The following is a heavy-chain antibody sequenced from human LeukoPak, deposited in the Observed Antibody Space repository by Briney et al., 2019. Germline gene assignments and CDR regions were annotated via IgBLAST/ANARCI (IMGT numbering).Heavy chain of an antibody. CDR1: GFTFSHYT. V-gene: IGHV3-21*01. D-gene: IGHD5-12*01. CDR3: VRDFSGESGYGGY. CDR2: INPAGTST. Sequence: PGGSLRLSCAASGFTFSHYTMNWVRQTPGKGLESISSINPAGTSTYYADSVKGRFTISRDAAKNSLYLQMNSLRVEDTALYYCVRDFSGESGYGGYWGPGTLVTVSS. J-gene: IGHJ4*02.